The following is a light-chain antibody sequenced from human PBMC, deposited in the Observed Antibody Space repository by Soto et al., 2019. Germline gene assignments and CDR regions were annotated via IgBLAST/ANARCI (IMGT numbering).Light chain of an antibody. CDR2: EVN. CDR3: SSYTTSSTLV. V-gene: IGLV2-14*01. J-gene: IGLJ3*02. CDR1: SSDVGAYNY. Sequence: QSALTQPASVSGSPGQSITISCTGTSSDVGAYNYVSWYQQHPGKAPKLMIFEVNNRPSGVSDRFSGSKSGNRASLTISGLQDDDEADYYCSSYTTSSTLVFGAGTKLTVL.